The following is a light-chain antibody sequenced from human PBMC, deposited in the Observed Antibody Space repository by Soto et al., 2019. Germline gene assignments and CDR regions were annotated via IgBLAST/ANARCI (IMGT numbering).Light chain of an antibody. CDR2: EVT. CDR3: SSYAGSNPYG. Sequence: QSVLTQPPSAAGSPGQSVTISCTGTSNDVCIYNSVSWYQQHPGKAPKLMIYEVTKRPSGVPDRFSGSKSGNTASLTVSGLQAEDEADYYCSSYAGSNPYGFGTGTKVTVL. V-gene: IGLV2-8*01. CDR1: SNDVCIYNS. J-gene: IGLJ1*01.